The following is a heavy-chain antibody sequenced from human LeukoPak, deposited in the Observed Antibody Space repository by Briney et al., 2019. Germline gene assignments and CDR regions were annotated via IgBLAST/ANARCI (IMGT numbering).Heavy chain of an antibody. J-gene: IGHJ5*02. CDR2: IIPIFGTA. Sequence: SVTVSCTASGGTFSSYAISWVRQAPGQGLEWMGGIIPIFGTANYAQKFQGRVTITADKSTSTAYMELSSLRSEDTAVYYCARKVPNDSSGYYYRGQFDPWGQGTLVTVSS. CDR3: ARKVPNDSSGYYYRGQFDP. CDR1: GGTFSSYA. V-gene: IGHV1-69*06. D-gene: IGHD3-22*01.